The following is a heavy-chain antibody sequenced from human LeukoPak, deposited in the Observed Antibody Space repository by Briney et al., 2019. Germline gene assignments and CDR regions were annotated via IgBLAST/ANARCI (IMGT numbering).Heavy chain of an antibody. Sequence: PGGSLRLSCAASGFTFSSYAMHWVRQAPGKGLEYVSAISSNGGSTYYANSVKGRFTISRDNSKNTLYLQMGSLRAEDMAVYYCARGRDYDYVRGSYLTPPQDVWGQGTTVTVSS. CDR2: ISSNGGST. J-gene: IGHJ6*02. CDR3: ARGRDYDYVRGSYLTPPQDV. D-gene: IGHD3-16*02. V-gene: IGHV3-64*01. CDR1: GFTFSSYA.